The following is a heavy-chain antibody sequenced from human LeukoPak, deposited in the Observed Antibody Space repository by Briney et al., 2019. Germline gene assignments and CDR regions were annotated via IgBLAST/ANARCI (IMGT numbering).Heavy chain of an antibody. D-gene: IGHD3-22*01. CDR2: ISAYNGNT. CDR1: GYTFTSYG. CDR3: ARAYSSRYYYDSSGDV. J-gene: IGHJ4*02. V-gene: IGHV1-18*01. Sequence: ASVKVSCKASGYTFTSYGISWARQAPGQGLEWMGWISAYNGNTNYAQKLQGRVTMTTDTSTSTAHMELRSLRSDDTAVYYCARAYSSRYYYDSSGDVWGQGTLVTVSS.